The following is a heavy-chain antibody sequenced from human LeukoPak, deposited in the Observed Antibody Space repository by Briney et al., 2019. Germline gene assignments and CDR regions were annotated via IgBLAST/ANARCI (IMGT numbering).Heavy chain of an antibody. Sequence: ASVKVSCTASGYTFTNYGISWVRPAPGQGLEWMGWINTNSGNPMYAQGFTGRFVFSLDTSVSTAYLQISSLKAEDTAVYYCARGLWPDLWGQGTLVTVSS. J-gene: IGHJ4*02. D-gene: IGHD1-14*01. CDR3: ARGLWPDL. CDR1: GYTFTNYG. V-gene: IGHV7-4-1*02. CDR2: INTNSGNP.